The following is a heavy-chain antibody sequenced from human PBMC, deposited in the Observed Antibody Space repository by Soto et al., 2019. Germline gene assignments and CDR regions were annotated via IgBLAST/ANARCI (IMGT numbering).Heavy chain of an antibody. CDR2: IWYDGSNK. V-gene: IGHV3-33*01. D-gene: IGHD3-16*01. CDR3: GYVDHRNAATF. J-gene: IGHJ4*02. Sequence: GGSLRLSCAASGFTFSNYAMHWVRQAPGKGLEWVAVIWYDGSNKYYEDSVKGRFTISRDNSKNTVYLQMNSLRAEDTAVYYCGYVDHRNAATFRGRGTLVTGSS. CDR1: GFTFSNYA.